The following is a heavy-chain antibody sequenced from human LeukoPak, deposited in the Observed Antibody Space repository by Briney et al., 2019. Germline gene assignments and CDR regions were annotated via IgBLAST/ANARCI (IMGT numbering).Heavy chain of an antibody. V-gene: IGHV3-7*01. CDR1: GFTFSTYW. CDR2: INQFGREK. CDR3: ARRNACDI. Sequence: PGGSLRLSCEASGFTFSTYWMSWVRQAPGKGLEWVANINQFGREKYYVDSVKGRFTISRDNVKNPLYLQMSSLRAEDTAVYYCARRNACDIWGQGTMVTVSS. J-gene: IGHJ3*02.